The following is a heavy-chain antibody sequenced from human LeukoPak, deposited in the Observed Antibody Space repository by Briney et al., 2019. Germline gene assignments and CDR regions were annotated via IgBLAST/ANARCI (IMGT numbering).Heavy chain of an antibody. CDR2: INPNSGGT. J-gene: IGHJ4*02. Sequence: ASVKVSCKASGYTFTDYYIHWVRQAPGQGLEWMGWINPNSGGTVYTQKFQGRVTMTRDTSISTAYMELSRLRSDDTAVYYCARDVNRVVVVAATVDHWGQGTLVTVSS. V-gene: IGHV1-2*02. CDR3: ARDVNRVVVVAATVDH. CDR1: GYTFTDYY. D-gene: IGHD2-15*01.